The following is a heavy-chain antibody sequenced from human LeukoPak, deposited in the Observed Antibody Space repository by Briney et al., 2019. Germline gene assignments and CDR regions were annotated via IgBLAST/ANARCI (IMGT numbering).Heavy chain of an antibody. Sequence: ASVKVSCKTSGYTFTTYAISWVRQAPGQGLEWMGWINTNTGNPTYAQGFFTGRYVFSLDTSVNTAYLQISSLRAEDSAVYYCAKNGLGAVVKTDWGQGTLVTVSS. CDR2: INTNTGNP. CDR3: AKNGLGAVVKTD. J-gene: IGHJ4*02. D-gene: IGHD3-22*01. V-gene: IGHV7-4-1*02. CDR1: GYTFTTYA.